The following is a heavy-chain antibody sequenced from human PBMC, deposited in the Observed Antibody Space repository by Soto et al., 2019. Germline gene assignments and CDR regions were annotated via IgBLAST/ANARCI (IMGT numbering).Heavy chain of an antibody. Sequence: DVQLLESGGSLVEPGRSLTLSCAASGFPSSTYALNWVRKAPGKGPEWVSTISESGHHTHYADSVKGRFTISRDKSKNTLSLQMNSLRVDDTAIYYCTKSDGCGGGACYTGTYYYFDVWGRGTLVTVSS. D-gene: IGHD3-16*02. CDR1: GFPSSTYA. V-gene: IGHV3-23*01. J-gene: IGHJ2*01. CDR3: TKSDGCGGGACYTGTYYYFDV. CDR2: ISESGHHT.